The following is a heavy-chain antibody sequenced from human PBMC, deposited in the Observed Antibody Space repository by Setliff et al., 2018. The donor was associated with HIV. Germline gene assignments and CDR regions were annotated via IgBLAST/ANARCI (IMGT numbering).Heavy chain of an antibody. V-gene: IGHV4-61*10. J-gene: IGHJ3*02. Sequence: SETLSLTCTVSGDSISSGGYCWSWIRQPAGQGLEWIGRIYTSGNTNYNPSTNYNPSLKSRVTIAIDTSNNQISLRLSSVTAAETAVYYCARGERDYGQQDAFDIWGQGTMVTVSS. D-gene: IGHD4-17*01. CDR3: ARGERDYGQQDAFDI. CDR1: GDSISSGGYC. CDR2: IYTSGNT.